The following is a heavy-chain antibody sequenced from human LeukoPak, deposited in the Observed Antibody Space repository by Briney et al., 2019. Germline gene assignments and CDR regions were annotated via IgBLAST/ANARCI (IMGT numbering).Heavy chain of an antibody. CDR2: INPNSGGT. Sequence: SVKVSCKASGYTFTGYYMHWVRQAPGQGLEGMGWINPNSGGTNYAQKLQGRVTMTRSTSISTHYMELSRLEADDTAGYYCARAPIVATPECAPNFDYWGQGTLVTVPS. D-gene: IGHD5-12*01. V-gene: IGHV1-2*02. CDR1: GYTFTGYY. CDR3: ARAPIVATPECAPNFDY. J-gene: IGHJ4*02.